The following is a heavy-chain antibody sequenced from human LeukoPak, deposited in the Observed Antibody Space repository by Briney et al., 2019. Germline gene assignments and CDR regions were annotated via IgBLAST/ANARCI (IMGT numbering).Heavy chain of an antibody. Sequence: SETLSLTCTVSGYSISSGYYWGWIRQPPGKGLEWIGSIYYSGSTYYNPSLKSRVTISVDTSKNQFSLKLSSVTAADTAVYYCARGPNMITFGGVIVTDYYYYMDVWGKGTTVTVSS. D-gene: IGHD3-16*02. CDR3: ARGPNMITFGGVIVTDYYYYMDV. J-gene: IGHJ6*03. V-gene: IGHV4-38-2*02. CDR2: IYYSGST. CDR1: GYSISSGYY.